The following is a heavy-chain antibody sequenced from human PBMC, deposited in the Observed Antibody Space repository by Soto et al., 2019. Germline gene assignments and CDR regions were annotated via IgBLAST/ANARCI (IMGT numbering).Heavy chain of an antibody. Sequence: SETLSLTCTVSVASISGFYWSWIRKSAGKGLEWIGRIYATGTTDYNPSLKSRVMMSVDTSKKQFSLKLRSVTAADTAVYYCVRDGTKTLRDWFDPWGQGISVTVSS. CDR1: VASISGFY. D-gene: IGHD1-1*01. J-gene: IGHJ5*02. CDR3: VRDGTKTLRDWFDP. V-gene: IGHV4-4*07. CDR2: IYATGTT.